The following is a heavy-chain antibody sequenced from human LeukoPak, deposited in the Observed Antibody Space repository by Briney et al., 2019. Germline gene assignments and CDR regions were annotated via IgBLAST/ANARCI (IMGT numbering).Heavy chain of an antibody. D-gene: IGHD5-12*01. Sequence: SETLSLTCTVSGGSISSSSYYWGWIRQPPGKGLEWIGSIYYSGSTYYNPSLKSRVTISVDTSKNQFSLKLSSVTAADTAVYYCASQYSGYDLTFDYWGQGTLVTVSS. CDR2: IYYSGST. V-gene: IGHV4-39*07. J-gene: IGHJ4*02. CDR3: ASQYSGYDLTFDY. CDR1: GGSISSSSYY.